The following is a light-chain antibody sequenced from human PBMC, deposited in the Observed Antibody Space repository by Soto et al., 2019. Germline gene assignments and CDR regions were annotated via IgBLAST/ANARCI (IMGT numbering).Light chain of an antibody. Sequence: EIVMTQSPATLSVSPGERATLSCRASQSVSSNLAWYHQKPGQAPRLLIYGASTRATGIPARFSGSGSGTEFTLTISSLQSEDFAVYSCQQYNNWPPLTFGGGTKVEIK. CDR3: QQYNNWPPLT. V-gene: IGKV3-15*01. CDR2: GAS. CDR1: QSVSSN. J-gene: IGKJ4*01.